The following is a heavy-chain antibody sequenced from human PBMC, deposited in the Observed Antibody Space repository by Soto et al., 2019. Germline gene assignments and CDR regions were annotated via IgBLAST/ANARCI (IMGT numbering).Heavy chain of an antibody. Sequence: QVTLKESGPVLVKPTETLTLTCTVSGFSLSNARMGVSWIRQPPGKALEWLAHIFSNDEKSYSTSLKSRLTIXKXTXXSQVVLTMTNMDPVDTATYYCAQVRGPYYYYGMDVWGQGTTVTVSS. CDR3: AQVRGPYYYYGMDV. V-gene: IGHV2-26*01. CDR2: IFSNDEK. CDR1: GFSLSNARMG. D-gene: IGHD3-16*01. J-gene: IGHJ6*02.